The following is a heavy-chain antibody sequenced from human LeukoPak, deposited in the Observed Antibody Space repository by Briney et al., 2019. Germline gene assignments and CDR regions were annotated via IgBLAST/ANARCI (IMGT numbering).Heavy chain of an antibody. Sequence: GASVKVSCKASGYTFTSYGISWVRQAPGQGLEWMGWISAYNGNTNYAQKLQGRVTITADESTSTAYMELSSLRSEDTAVYYCARVRNYYDSSGRNWFDPWGQGTLVTVSS. CDR3: ARVRNYYDSSGRNWFDP. CDR1: GYTFTSYG. V-gene: IGHV1-18*01. D-gene: IGHD3-22*01. CDR2: ISAYNGNT. J-gene: IGHJ5*02.